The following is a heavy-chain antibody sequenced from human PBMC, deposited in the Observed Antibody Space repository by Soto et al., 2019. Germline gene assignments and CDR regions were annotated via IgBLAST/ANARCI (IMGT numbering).Heavy chain of an antibody. CDR3: ARDLEAFRYYFDY. CDR2: IWYDGSNK. CDR1: GFTFSSYG. J-gene: IGHJ4*02. V-gene: IGHV3-33*01. D-gene: IGHD1-1*01. Sequence: QVQLVESGGGVVQPGRSLRLSCAASGFTFSSYGMHWVRQAPGKGLEWVAVIWYDGSNKYYADSVKDRFTISRDNSKNTLYLQMNSLRAEDTAVYYCARDLEAFRYYFDYWGQGTLVTVSS.